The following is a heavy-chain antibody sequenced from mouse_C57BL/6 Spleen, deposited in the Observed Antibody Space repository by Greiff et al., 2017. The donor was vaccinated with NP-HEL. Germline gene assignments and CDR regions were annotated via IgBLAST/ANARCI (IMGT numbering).Heavy chain of an antibody. CDR1: GYAFSSSW. J-gene: IGHJ1*03. Sequence: QVQLQQSGPELVKPGASVKLSCKASGYAFSSSWMNWVKQRPGKGLEWIGRIYPGDGDTNYNGKFKGKATLTADKSSSTAYMQLSSMTSEDSAVYYCARDSNYNYWYFDVWGTGTTVTVSS. V-gene: IGHV1-82*01. CDR2: IYPGDGDT. D-gene: IGHD2-5*01. CDR3: ARDSNYNYWYFDV.